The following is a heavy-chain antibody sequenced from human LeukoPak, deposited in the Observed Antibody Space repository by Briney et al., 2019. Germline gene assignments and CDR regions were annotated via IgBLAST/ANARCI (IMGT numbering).Heavy chain of an antibody. CDR1: GYTFTSYG. J-gene: IGHJ6*02. CDR2: ISAYNGNT. V-gene: IGHV1-18*01. Sequence: GASVKVSCKASGYTFTSYGISWVRQAPGQGLEWMGWISAYNGNTNYAQKLQGRVTMTTDTSTSTAYMELRSLRSDDTAVYYCARARLYYDSTNGMDVWGQGTTVTVSS. D-gene: IGHD3-3*01. CDR3: ARARLYYDSTNGMDV.